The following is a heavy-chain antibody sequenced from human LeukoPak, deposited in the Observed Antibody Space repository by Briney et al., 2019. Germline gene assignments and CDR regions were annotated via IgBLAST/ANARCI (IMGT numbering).Heavy chain of an antibody. CDR3: ATDIVVVVAATRDY. J-gene: IGHJ4*02. V-gene: IGHV1-2*02. D-gene: IGHD2-15*01. CDR2: TNPNSGGT. Sequence: ASVKVSCKASGYTFTGYYMHWVRQAPGQGLEWMGWTNPNSGGTNYAQKFQGRVTMTRDTSISTAYMELSRLRSDDTAVYYCATDIVVVVAATRDYWGQGTLVTVSS. CDR1: GYTFTGYY.